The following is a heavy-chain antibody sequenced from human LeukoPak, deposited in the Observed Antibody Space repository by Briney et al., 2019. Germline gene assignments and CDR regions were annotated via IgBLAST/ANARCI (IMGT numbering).Heavy chain of an antibody. D-gene: IGHD6-19*01. CDR3: AREDSSGWYRYAFDI. V-gene: IGHV3-53*01. CDR2: IYSGGST. CDR1: GFTFSSYA. J-gene: IGHJ3*02. Sequence: PGGSLRLSCAASGFTFSSYAMSWVRQAPGKGLEWVSVIYSGGSTYYADSVKGRFTISRDNSKNTLYLQMNSLRAEDTAVYYCAREDSSGWYRYAFDIWGQGTMVTVSS.